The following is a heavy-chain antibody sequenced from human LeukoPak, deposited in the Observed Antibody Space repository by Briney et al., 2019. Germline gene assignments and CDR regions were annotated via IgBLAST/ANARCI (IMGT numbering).Heavy chain of an antibody. CDR3: AKSVVVPAAIPH. Sequence: GRSLRLSCAASGFTFSSYGMHWVRQAPGKGLEWVAVISYDGSNKYYADSVKGRFTISRDNAKNSLYLQMNSLSAEDTAVYYCAKSVVVPAAIPHWGQGTLVTVSS. J-gene: IGHJ4*02. D-gene: IGHD2-2*01. CDR1: GFTFSSYG. V-gene: IGHV3-30*18. CDR2: ISYDGSNK.